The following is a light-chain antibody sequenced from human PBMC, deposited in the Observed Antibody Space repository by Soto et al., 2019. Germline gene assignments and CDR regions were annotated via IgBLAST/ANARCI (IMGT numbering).Light chain of an antibody. V-gene: IGKV3-20*01. CDR3: QQYAKLPIT. CDR2: GAS. Sequence: EVVLTQSPGSLSLSPGERATLSCRASQSVTSSFLAWYQRKPGQAPRLVIYGASIRPAGIPDRFSGSGSGTDFTLTINRLEPEDFAVYYCQQYAKLPITFGLGTRLEIK. CDR1: QSVTSSF. J-gene: IGKJ5*01.